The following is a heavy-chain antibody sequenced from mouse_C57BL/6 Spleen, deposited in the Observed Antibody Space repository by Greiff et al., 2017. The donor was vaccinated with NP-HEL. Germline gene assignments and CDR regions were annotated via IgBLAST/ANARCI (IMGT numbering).Heavy chain of an antibody. CDR1: GYTFTSYW. D-gene: IGHD1-1*01. Sequence: QVQLQQSGAELVRPGSSVKLSCKASGYTFTSYWMDWVKQRPGQGLEWIGNIYPSDSETHYNQKFKDKATLTVDKSSSTAYMQLSSLTSEDSAVYYCAMGFTTVPFAYWGQGTLVTVSA. J-gene: IGHJ3*01. CDR2: IYPSDSET. V-gene: IGHV1-61*01. CDR3: AMGFTTVPFAY.